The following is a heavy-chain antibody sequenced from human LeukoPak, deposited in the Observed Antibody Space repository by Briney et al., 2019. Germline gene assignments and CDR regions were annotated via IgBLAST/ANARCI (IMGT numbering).Heavy chain of an antibody. CDR2: IDYSGST. CDR1: GGSFSSYY. CDR3: ARLLRTAAAFDY. V-gene: IGHV4-59*08. D-gene: IGHD6-25*01. J-gene: IGHJ4*02. Sequence: SETLSLTCTVSGGSFSSYYWSWIRQSPGKGLEWIGYIDYSGSTIYNPSLKSQFTISVDTSQNQFSLNLSSVTAADTAVYYCARLLRTAAAFDYWGQGTLVTVSS.